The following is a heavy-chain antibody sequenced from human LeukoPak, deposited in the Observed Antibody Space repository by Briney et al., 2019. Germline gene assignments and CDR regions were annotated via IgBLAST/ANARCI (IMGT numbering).Heavy chain of an antibody. Sequence: GGSLRLSCAASGFSFSNSAMSWVPQAPGKGLEWVSLLIASSGSTFYADSVKGRFTISRDNSKNTLYLQMNSLRAEDTAVYYCAKGAYDYIEMGYFDYWGQGTLVTVSS. J-gene: IGHJ4*02. D-gene: IGHD5-12*01. CDR2: LIASSGST. V-gene: IGHV3-23*01. CDR1: GFSFSNSA. CDR3: AKGAYDYIEMGYFDY.